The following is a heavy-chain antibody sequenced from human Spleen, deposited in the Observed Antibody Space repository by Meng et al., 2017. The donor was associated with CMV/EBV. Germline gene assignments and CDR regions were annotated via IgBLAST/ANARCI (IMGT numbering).Heavy chain of an antibody. CDR3: ARYQGGIVNWFDL. CDR2: IYYSGTT. D-gene: IGHD3-16*01. V-gene: IGHV4-59*01. J-gene: IGHJ5*02. Sequence: SENLSLTCTVSGGSISSYYWGWIRQPPGKGREWIGYIYYSGTTNYNPSLKSRVTILIDTSKNQFSLKLSSVTAADTAVYSCARYQGGIVNWFDLWGQGTLVTVSS. CDR1: GGSISSYY.